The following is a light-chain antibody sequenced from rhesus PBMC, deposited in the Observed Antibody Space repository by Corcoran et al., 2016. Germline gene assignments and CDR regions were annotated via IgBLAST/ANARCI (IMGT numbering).Light chain of an antibody. Sequence: DSQMSQSPSSLSASVGDRVTITCRASQGISSYFNWYQQKPGKAPKLLIYYANSLASGVPSRFSGSGSGTDFTLTISSLHPEDFATYYCQHGNSNPLTFGGGTKVEIK. CDR3: QHGNSNPLT. CDR2: YAN. V-gene: IGKV1-32*02. CDR1: QGISSY. J-gene: IGKJ4*01.